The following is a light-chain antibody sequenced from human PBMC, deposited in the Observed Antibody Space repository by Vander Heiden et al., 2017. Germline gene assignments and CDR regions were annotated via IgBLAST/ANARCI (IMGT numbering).Light chain of an antibody. Sequence: HSALTQPPSLPASPGHSIAISCTGSNGDVGGYNYVSWYQQHPGKAPKLMIHDVSDRPSGVSDRFSGSKSGNTASLTISGLQAEDEADKYCCAYASSSTLYVFGTGTKVTVL. CDR2: DVS. CDR3: CAYASSSTLYV. V-gene: IGLV2-14*03. J-gene: IGLJ1*01. CDR1: NGDVGGYNY.